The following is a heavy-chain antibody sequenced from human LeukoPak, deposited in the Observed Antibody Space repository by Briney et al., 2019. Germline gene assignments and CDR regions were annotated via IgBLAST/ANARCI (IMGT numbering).Heavy chain of an antibody. CDR1: GGSISSYY. V-gene: IGHV4-59*01. J-gene: IGHJ6*04. CDR2: IYYSGST. CDR3: GRYVRNSGRDV. Sequence: PSETLSLTCTVSGGSISSYYWSWIRQPPGKGLEWIGYIYYSGSTNYNPSLKSRVTISVDTSKNQFSLKLSSVTAADTAVYYCGRYVRNSGRDVWGKGTRVTVSS. D-gene: IGHD3-16*01.